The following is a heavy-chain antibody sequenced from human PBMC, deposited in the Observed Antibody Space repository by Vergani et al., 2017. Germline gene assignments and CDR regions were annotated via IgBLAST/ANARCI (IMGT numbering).Heavy chain of an antibody. CDR1: GITFWKFG. V-gene: IGHV3-9*01. Sequence: VQLVESGGGLAQPGGSLRLSCEASGITFWKFGMHWVRQGPGKGLEWVSGISWNSGAVDYADSVRGRFTIARDNAKNSLFLEMNSLRFDDTAVYFCTKGSVYYHDSAGHGYDPYTGCDLWGQGTLVTVSS. CDR2: ISWNSGAV. CDR3: TKGSVYYHDSAGHGYDPYTGCDL. J-gene: IGHJ3*01. D-gene: IGHD5-12*01.